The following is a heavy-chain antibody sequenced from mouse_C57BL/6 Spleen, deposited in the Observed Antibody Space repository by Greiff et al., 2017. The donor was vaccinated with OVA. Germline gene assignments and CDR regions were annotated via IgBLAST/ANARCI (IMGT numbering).Heavy chain of an antibody. CDR1: GYTFTSYG. V-gene: IGHV1-81*01. CDR2: IYPRSGNT. D-gene: IGHD2-5*01. J-gene: IGHJ3*01. CDR3: ARSDSNWFAY. Sequence: VQLQESGAELARPGASVKLSCKASGYTFTSYGISWVKQRTGQGLEWIGEIYPRSGNTYYNEKFKGKATLTADKSSSTAYMELRSLTSEDSAVYFCARSDSNWFAYWGQGTLVTVSA.